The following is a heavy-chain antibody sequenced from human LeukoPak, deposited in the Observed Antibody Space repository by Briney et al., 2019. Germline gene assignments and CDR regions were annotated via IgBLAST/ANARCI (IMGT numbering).Heavy chain of an antibody. CDR3: ARDGDWALDY. D-gene: IGHD2-21*02. J-gene: IGHJ4*02. CDR1: GFTFSSSYS. Sequence: PGGSLRLSCAASGFTFSSSYSMNWVRQAPGKGLEWVAHISLTTTTVSYADSVKGRFTMSRDNAKNSLFLQMNSLRAEDTAVYYCARDGDWALDYWGQGTLVTVSS. CDR2: ISLTTTTV. V-gene: IGHV3-48*01.